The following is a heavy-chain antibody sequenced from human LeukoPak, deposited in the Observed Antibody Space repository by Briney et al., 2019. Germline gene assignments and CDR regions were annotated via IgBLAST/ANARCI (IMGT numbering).Heavy chain of an antibody. CDR2: INPSGGST. CDR1: GYTFTSYY. CDR3: ARKRPWVGLDY. Sequence: ASVKVSCKASGYTFTSYYMHSVRQAPGQGLEWMGIINPSGGSTSYAQKFQGRVTMTRDTSTSTVYMELSSLRSEDTAVYYCARKRPWVGLDYWGQGTLVTVSS. J-gene: IGHJ4*02. D-gene: IGHD2-15*01. V-gene: IGHV1-46*01.